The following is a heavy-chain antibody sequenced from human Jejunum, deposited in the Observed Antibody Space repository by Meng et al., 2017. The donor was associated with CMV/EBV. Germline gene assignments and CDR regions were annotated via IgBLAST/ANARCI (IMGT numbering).Heavy chain of an antibody. D-gene: IGHD2-21*01. CDR1: GFSFNSYD. Sequence: QVQLLEAGGGVGQPGRSLRLSCAASGFSFNSYDMHWVRQAPGKGLEWVTFISYDGNNKYYADSVKGRFSISRDNSKNTLSLQMNSLRPEDTAVYYCVRGDFPRAGAFLIDYWGQGILVTVSS. J-gene: IGHJ4*02. V-gene: IGHV3-30-3*01. CDR2: ISYDGNNK. CDR3: VRGDFPRAGAFLIDY.